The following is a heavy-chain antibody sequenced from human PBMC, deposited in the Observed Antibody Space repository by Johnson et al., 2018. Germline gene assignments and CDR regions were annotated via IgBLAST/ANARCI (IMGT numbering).Heavy chain of an antibody. CDR3: ARRQHGDYPWSTFDV. D-gene: IGHD4-17*01. CDR2: INGGGRDE. J-gene: IGHJ3*01. V-gene: IGHV3-74*01. CDR1: GFTFTSYW. Sequence: VQLQESGGGLVQPGGSLRLSCAASGFTFTSYWMHWVRQAPGKGLVWVSRINGGGRDENYADSVKGRFPIPRDNPKNMVYLQMNNLRAEDTGVYYCARRQHGDYPWSTFDVWGQGTTVTVSS.